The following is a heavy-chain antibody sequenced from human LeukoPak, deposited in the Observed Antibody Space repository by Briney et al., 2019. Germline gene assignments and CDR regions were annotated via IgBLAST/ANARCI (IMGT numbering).Heavy chain of an antibody. Sequence: PSQTLSLTCTVSGGSISSGGYYWSWTRQHPGKGLEWIGYIYYSGSTYYNPSLKSRVTISVDTSKNQFSLKLSSVTAADTAVYYCASGRTILGPVGVFDPWGQGTLVTVSS. D-gene: IGHD3-3*01. J-gene: IGHJ5*02. CDR2: IYYSGST. V-gene: IGHV4-31*03. CDR3: ASGRTILGPVGVFDP. CDR1: GGSISSGGYY.